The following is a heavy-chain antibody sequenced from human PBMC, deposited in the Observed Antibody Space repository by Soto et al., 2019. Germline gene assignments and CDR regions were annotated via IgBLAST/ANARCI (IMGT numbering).Heavy chain of an antibody. CDR2: IVVGSGNT. CDR1: GVTFNISA. CDR3: AAGDIVVVPAAFGATYYYYGMDV. J-gene: IGHJ6*02. Sequence: TSVKVSCKASGVTFNISAVQWARQASGQRLEWIGWIVVGSGNTNYAQKFQERVTITRDMSTSTAYMELSSLRSEDTAVYYCAAGDIVVVPAAFGATYYYYGMDVWGQGTTVTVSS. V-gene: IGHV1-58*01. D-gene: IGHD2-2*01.